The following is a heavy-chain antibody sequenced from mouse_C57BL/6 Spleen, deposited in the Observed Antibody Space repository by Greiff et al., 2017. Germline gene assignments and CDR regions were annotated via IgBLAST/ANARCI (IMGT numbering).Heavy chain of an antibody. V-gene: IGHV1-64*01. CDR2: IHPNSGST. D-gene: IGHD2-1*01. CDR3: AKIYYGIYYFDY. CDR1: GYTFTSYW. J-gene: IGHJ2*01. Sequence: VPLQQPGAELVKPGASVKLSCKASGYTFTSYWMHWVKQRPGRGLEWIGMIHPNSGSTNYNEKFKSKATLTVDKSSSTAYMQLSSLTSEDSAVYYCAKIYYGIYYFDYWGQGTTRTVSS.